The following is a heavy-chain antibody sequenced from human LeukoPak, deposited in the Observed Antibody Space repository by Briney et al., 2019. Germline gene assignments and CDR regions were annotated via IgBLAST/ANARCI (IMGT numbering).Heavy chain of an antibody. Sequence: PGGSLRLSCTGAGFTFATYTFNWVRQAPGKGLEWVASIGATQTYIYYADSVKGRFTVSRDNAEKSVYLQMNSLRAEDTALYYCARDWRPLVATAGADSDYWGQGTLVTVSS. CDR2: IGATQTYI. D-gene: IGHD5-12*01. V-gene: IGHV3-21*01. CDR1: GFTFATYT. CDR3: ARDWRPLVATAGADSDY. J-gene: IGHJ4*02.